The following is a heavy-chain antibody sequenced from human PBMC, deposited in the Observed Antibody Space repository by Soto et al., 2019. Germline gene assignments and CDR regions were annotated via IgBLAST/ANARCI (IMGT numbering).Heavy chain of an antibody. CDR3: ARTSAGYSSSWYKWSSSYDFDY. V-gene: IGHV1-8*01. D-gene: IGHD6-13*01. J-gene: IGHJ4*02. Sequence: ASVKVSCKASGYTFTSYDINWVRQATGQGLEWMGWMNPNSGNTGYAQKFQGRVTMTRNTSISTAYMELSSLRSEDTAVYYCARTSAGYSSSWYKWSSSYDFDYWGQGTRVTVAS. CDR2: MNPNSGNT. CDR1: GYTFTSYD.